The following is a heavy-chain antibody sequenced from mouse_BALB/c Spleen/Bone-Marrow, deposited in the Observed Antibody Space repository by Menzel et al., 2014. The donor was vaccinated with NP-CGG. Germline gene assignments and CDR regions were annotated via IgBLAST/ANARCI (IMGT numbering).Heavy chain of an antibody. V-gene: IGHV1-61*01. CDR3: ARKQSKLGFWFAY. CDR2: IDPSDCET. D-gene: IGHD1-2*01. CDR1: GYTFXSYW. J-gene: IGHJ3*01. Sequence: QVQLKESGAELVRPGASVKLSCKASGYTFXSYWMNWVKQRPGQGLEWIGMIDPSDCETHYNQMFKDKATLTVDKSSSTAYMQLSSLTSEDSAVYYCARKQSKLGFWFAYWGQGTLVTVSA.